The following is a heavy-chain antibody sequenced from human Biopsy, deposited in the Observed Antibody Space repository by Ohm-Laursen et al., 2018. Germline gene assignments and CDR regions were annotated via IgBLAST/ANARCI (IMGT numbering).Heavy chain of an antibody. CDR1: GESSSGYF. D-gene: IGHD5-12*01. J-gene: IGHJ6*02. CDR3: ARGSGYFKLDV. Sequence: GTLSLTCAVNGESSSGYFWNWIRQPPGKGLEWIGEINQSGSTKYNPSLKRRATLSADSSNSQFSLRLTSVTAAGTAIYYCARGSGYFKLDVWGQGTTVTVSS. V-gene: IGHV4-34*01. CDR2: INQSGST.